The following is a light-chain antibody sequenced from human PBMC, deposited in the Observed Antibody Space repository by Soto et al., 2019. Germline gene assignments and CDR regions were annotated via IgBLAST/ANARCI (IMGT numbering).Light chain of an antibody. J-gene: IGLJ2*01. CDR3: SSYAGSNPVV. V-gene: IGLV2-8*01. CDR2: EVS. CDR1: SSDVGGYNY. Sequence: QSVLTQPPSASGSPGQSVTISCTGTSSDVGGYNYVSRYQQHPGKAPKLMIYEVSKRPSGVPDRFSGSKSGNTASLTVSGLQAEDEADYYCSSYAGSNPVVFGGGTKLTVL.